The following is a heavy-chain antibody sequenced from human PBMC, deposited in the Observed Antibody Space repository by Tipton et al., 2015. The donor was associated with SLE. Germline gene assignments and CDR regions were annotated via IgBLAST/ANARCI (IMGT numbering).Heavy chain of an antibody. V-gene: IGHV4-34*01. CDR1: GGSFSGYY. Sequence: TLSLTCAVFGGSFSGYYWSWIRQPPGKGLEWIGEINHSGSTNYNPSLKSRVTISVDTSKNQFSLKLSSVTAADTAVYYCIRGGAYGDYWGQGTLVTVSS. CDR2: INHSGST. J-gene: IGHJ4*02. CDR3: IRGGAYGDY. D-gene: IGHD3-16*01.